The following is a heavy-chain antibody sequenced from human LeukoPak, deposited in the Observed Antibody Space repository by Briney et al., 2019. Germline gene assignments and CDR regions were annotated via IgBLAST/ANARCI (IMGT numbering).Heavy chain of an antibody. J-gene: IGHJ4*02. Sequence: SETLSLTCTASGGSISSYYWSWIRQPPGKGLEWIGYIYYSGSTNYNPSLKSRVTISLDTSKNQFSLKLSSVTAADTAVYYCASRTYSGWYVYWGQGTLVTVSS. V-gene: IGHV4-59*01. CDR3: ASRTYSGWYVY. D-gene: IGHD6-19*01. CDR1: GGSISSYY. CDR2: IYYSGST.